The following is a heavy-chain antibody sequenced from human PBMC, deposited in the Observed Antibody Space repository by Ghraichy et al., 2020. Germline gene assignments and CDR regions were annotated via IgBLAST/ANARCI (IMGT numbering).Heavy chain of an antibody. D-gene: IGHD4-17*01. Sequence: GGSLRLSCAASGFTFSSYSMNWVRQAPGKGLEWVSYISSSSSTIYYADSVKGRFTISRDNAKNSLYLQMNSLRAEDTAVYYCARSPRDYVASERAFDIWGQGTMVTVSS. CDR2: ISSSSSTI. J-gene: IGHJ3*02. CDR3: ARSPRDYVASERAFDI. CDR1: GFTFSSYS. V-gene: IGHV3-48*01.